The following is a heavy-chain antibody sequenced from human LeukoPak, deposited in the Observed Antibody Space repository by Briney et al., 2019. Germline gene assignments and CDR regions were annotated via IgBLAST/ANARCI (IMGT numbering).Heavy chain of an antibody. J-gene: IGHJ6*02. CDR3: ASGDRYCSSTSCVYGMDV. CDR2: IIPIFGTA. Sequence: GASVKVSCKASGGTFSSYAISWVRQAPGQGLEWMGGIIPIFGTANYARKFQGRVTITADESTSTAYMELSSLRSEDTAVYYCASGDRYCSSTSCVYGMDVWGQGTTVTVSS. CDR1: GGTFSSYA. D-gene: IGHD2-2*01. V-gene: IGHV1-69*13.